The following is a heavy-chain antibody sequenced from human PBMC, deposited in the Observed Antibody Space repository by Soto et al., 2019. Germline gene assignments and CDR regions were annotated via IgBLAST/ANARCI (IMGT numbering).Heavy chain of an antibody. CDR3: AKHLGYGSSYGMDV. J-gene: IGHJ6*02. CDR2: ISGSGDST. CDR1: GFTFSNYA. D-gene: IGHD6-13*01. Sequence: EVQLLESGGGLVQPGGSLRLSCAGSGFTFSNYAMSWVRQAPGKGLEWVSAISGSGDSTYYANSVKGRFTISRDNSKNTLYLQMNSLRAEDTAVYYCAKHLGYGSSYGMDVWGQGTTVSVSS. V-gene: IGHV3-23*01.